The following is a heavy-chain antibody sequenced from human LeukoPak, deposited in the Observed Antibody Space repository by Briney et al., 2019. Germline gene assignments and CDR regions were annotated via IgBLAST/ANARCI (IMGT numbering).Heavy chain of an antibody. CDR2: INHSGST. CDR3: ARHYNSNQLDY. V-gene: IGHV4-34*01. Sequence: SETLSLTCAVYGDSFSAYYWSWIRQPPGKGLEWIGEINHSGSTNYNPSLKSRVTISVDTSKNQLSLKLSSVTAADTAVYYCARHYNSNQLDYWGQGTLVTVSS. J-gene: IGHJ4*02. D-gene: IGHD4-11*01. CDR1: GDSFSAYY.